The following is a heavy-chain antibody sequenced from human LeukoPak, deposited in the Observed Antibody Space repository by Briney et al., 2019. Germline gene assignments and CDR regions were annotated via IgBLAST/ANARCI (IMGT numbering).Heavy chain of an antibody. Sequence: PGESLNIYCQGSGYSFTSYWIGWVRPTPGKGMEWIGIIYSGDSDTRYTPSLQGQDTISADKSISTAYLQWSSLKASDTAMYYCARHGASYDFWSGYHNDYYYYGMDVWGQGTTVTVSS. J-gene: IGHJ6*02. D-gene: IGHD3-3*01. CDR3: ARHGASYDFWSGYHNDYYYYGMDV. V-gene: IGHV5-51*01. CDR1: GYSFTSYW. CDR2: IYSGDSDT.